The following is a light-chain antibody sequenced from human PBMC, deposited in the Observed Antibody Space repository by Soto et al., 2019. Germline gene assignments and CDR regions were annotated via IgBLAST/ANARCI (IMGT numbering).Light chain of an antibody. Sequence: EIVMTQSPATLSVSPGERATLSCRASQSVSSNLAWYQQKPGQAPRLLIYGASTRATGIPARFSGSGSGTEFTLTISSLQSEDFAVYYCQQYNNWPRPLTFRGGTKVEIK. J-gene: IGKJ4*01. CDR3: QQYNNWPRPLT. CDR2: GAS. CDR1: QSVSSN. V-gene: IGKV3-15*01.